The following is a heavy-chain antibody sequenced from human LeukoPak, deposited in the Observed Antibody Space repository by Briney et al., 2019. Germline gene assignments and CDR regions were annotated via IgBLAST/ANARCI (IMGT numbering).Heavy chain of an antibody. CDR2: ISSSSSYI. CDR1: GFTFSSYA. D-gene: IGHD2-15*01. J-gene: IGHJ4*02. CDR3: ARDSLGYCSGRSCYSGGLDY. Sequence: GGSLRLSCAASGFTFSSYAMSWVRRAPGKGLEWVSSISSSSSYIYYADSVKGRFTISRDNAKNSLYLQMNSLIAEDTAVYYCARDSLGYCSGRSCYSGGLDYWGQGTLVTVSS. V-gene: IGHV3-21*01.